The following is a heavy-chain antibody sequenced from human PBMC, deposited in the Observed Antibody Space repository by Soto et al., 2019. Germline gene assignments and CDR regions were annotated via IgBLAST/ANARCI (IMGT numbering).Heavy chain of an antibody. CDR2: IGVSGGNT. D-gene: IGHD3-16*01. J-gene: IGHJ3*02. CDR3: AKVYDYVWGSYVGDFDI. V-gene: IGHV3-23*01. Sequence: GGSLRLSCAASGFTFSGHAMSCVRQAPWKGLEWVSFIGVSGGNTYYAHSVKGRFTISRDNSKNTLYLQVNSLRVEDTAVYYCAKVYDYVWGSYVGDFDIWGQGTMVTV. CDR1: GFTFSGHA.